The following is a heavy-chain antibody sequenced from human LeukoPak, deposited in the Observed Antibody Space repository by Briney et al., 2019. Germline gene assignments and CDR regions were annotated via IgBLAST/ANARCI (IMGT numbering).Heavy chain of an antibody. Sequence: GGSLRLSCTASGFTFGDYAMSWVRQAPGKGLEWVGFIRSKVYGGTTEYAASVKGRFTISRDNAKNSLYLQMNSLRAEDTAVYYCARALITMVRGVIPNWFDPWGQGTLVTVSS. V-gene: IGHV3-49*04. CDR1: GFTFGDYA. J-gene: IGHJ5*02. CDR2: IRSKVYGGTT. CDR3: ARALITMVRGVIPNWFDP. D-gene: IGHD3-10*01.